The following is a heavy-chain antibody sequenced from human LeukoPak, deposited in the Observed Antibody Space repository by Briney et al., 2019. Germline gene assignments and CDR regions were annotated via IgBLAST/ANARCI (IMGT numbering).Heavy chain of an antibody. CDR3: ARENWDLPKGALDH. J-gene: IGHJ4*02. CDR2: ISYDAINK. V-gene: IGHV3-30*03. D-gene: IGHD1-26*01. CDR1: GFTFSSYS. Sequence: GGSLRLSCAASGFTFSSYSMNWVRQAPGKGLEWVALISYDAINKYYADSVKGRFTISRDNSKNTLYLQMDSLRAEDTAVYYCARENWDLPKGALDHWGQGTLVTVSS.